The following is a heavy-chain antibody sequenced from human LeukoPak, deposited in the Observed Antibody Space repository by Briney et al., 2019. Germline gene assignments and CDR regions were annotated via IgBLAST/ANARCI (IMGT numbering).Heavy chain of an antibody. D-gene: IGHD6-13*01. CDR2: ISGSGGST. J-gene: IGHJ3*02. Sequence: PGGSLRLSCAASGFTFSSCAMSWVRQAPGKGLEWVSAISGSGGSTYYADSVKGRFTISRDNSKNTLYLQMNSLRAEDTAVYYCAKCPGYSNSWYESGTFDIWGQGTMVTVSS. V-gene: IGHV3-23*01. CDR3: AKCPGYSNSWYESGTFDI. CDR1: GFTFSSCA.